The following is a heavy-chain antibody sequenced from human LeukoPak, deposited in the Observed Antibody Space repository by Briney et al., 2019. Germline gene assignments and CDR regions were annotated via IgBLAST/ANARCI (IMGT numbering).Heavy chain of an antibody. V-gene: IGHV1-69*13. CDR1: GGTFTSYA. D-gene: IGHD5-12*01. Sequence: SVKVSCKASGGTFTSYAIIWVRQAPGQGLEWMGGIIPIFGTANYAQKFQARVTITADESTRTAYMELCSLRSEGKAVYYSGRGGLVGGYTFDYWGQGTMVTVSS. CDR2: IIPIFGTA. CDR3: GRGGLVGGYTFDY. J-gene: IGHJ4*02.